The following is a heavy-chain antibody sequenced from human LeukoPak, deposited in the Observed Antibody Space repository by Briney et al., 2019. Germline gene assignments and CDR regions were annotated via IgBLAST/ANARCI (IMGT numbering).Heavy chain of an antibody. CDR1: GYTFTYRY. D-gene: IGHD3-3*01. CDR3: ARSSVTTLDAFDI. V-gene: IGHV1-45*02. Sequence: GSSVKVSCKASGYTFTYRYLHWVRQAPGQALEWMGWITPFNGNTNYAQKFQDRVTITRDRSTSTAYMELSSLRSEDTAMYYCARSSVTTLDAFDIWGQGTMVTVSS. CDR2: ITPFNGNT. J-gene: IGHJ3*02.